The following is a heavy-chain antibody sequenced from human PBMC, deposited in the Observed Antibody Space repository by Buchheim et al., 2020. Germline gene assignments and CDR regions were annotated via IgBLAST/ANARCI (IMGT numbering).Heavy chain of an antibody. Sequence: EVQLVQSGPVVKKPGESLRLSCEGSGYSFTSYWIGWVRQMPGTVLEWIGILYPGDSDTRYNPSFQGQVTISADNSINTAYLQWGSLKASDTAIYYCARRGVLTGSYTDFDIWGQGTL. J-gene: IGHJ4*02. CDR2: LYPGDSDT. CDR3: ARRGVLTGSYTDFDI. D-gene: IGHD3-10*01. V-gene: IGHV5-51*01. CDR1: GYSFTSYW.